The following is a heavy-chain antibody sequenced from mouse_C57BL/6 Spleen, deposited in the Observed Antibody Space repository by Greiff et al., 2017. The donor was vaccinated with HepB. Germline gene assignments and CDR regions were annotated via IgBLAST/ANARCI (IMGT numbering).Heavy chain of an antibody. D-gene: IGHD2-1*01. V-gene: IGHV1-22*01. J-gene: IGHJ1*03. CDR3: ARGNYVWYFDV. CDR1: GYTFTDYN. Sequence: VQLQQSGPELVKPGASVKMSCKASGYTFTDYNMHWVKQSHGKSLEWIGYINPNNGGTSYNQEFKGKATLSVNKSSSTAYMELRSLTSEDSAVYYCARGNYVWYFDVWGTGTTVTVSS. CDR2: INPNNGGT.